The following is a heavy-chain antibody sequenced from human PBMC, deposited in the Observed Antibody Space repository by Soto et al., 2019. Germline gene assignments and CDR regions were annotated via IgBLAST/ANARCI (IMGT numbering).Heavy chain of an antibody. Sequence: GGSLRLSCAASGFTFGNYAMSWVRQSPGKGLEWVSAIRAGGDTTFYADSVKGRFTISRDNSENRLYLQMDSRRAEDTAVYYCAKEITIVSRLTIYLDSWGQGALVTVSS. CDR2: IRAGGDTT. CDR1: GFTFGNYA. CDR3: AKEITIVSRLTIYLDS. V-gene: IGHV3-23*01. J-gene: IGHJ4*02. D-gene: IGHD3-10*01.